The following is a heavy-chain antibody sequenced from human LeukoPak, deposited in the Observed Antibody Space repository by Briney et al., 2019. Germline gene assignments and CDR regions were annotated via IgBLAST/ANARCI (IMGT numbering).Heavy chain of an antibody. Sequence: GESLRISCKGSGYSFTSYWISWVRQMPGKGLEWMGRIDPIDSYTNYSPSFQGHVTISADKSISTAYLQWSSLKASDTAMYYCAIYYGSGSSFDYWGQGTLVTVSS. D-gene: IGHD3-10*01. V-gene: IGHV5-10-1*01. CDR2: IDPIDSYT. CDR1: GYSFTSYW. J-gene: IGHJ4*02. CDR3: AIYYGSGSSFDY.